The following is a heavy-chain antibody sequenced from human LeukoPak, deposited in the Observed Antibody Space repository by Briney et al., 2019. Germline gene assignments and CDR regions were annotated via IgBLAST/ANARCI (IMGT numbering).Heavy chain of an antibody. CDR2: FDPEDGET. J-gene: IGHJ5*02. V-gene: IGHV1-24*01. D-gene: IGHD3-22*01. CDR1: GYTLTELS. CDR3: ATGDSSGYYYRA. Sequence: ASVKVSCKVSGYTLTELSMHWVRQAPRKGLEWMGGFDPEDGETIYAQKFQGRVTMTEDTSTDTAYMELSSLRSEDTAVYYCATGDSSGYYYRAWGQGTLVTVSS.